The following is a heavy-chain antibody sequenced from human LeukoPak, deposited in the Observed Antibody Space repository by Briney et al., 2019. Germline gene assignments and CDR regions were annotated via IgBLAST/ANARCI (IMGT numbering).Heavy chain of an antibody. CDR2: IIPSSGDT. CDR1: GYTFTGYY. D-gene: IGHD6-19*01. J-gene: IGHJ4*02. CDR3: ARASSGLYFLDY. V-gene: IGHV1-2*06. Sequence: ASVKVSCKASGYTFTGYYIHWVRQAPGQGLEWMGRIIPSSGDTKYAQKFQGRVAMTRDTSISTVYMELSGPRSDDTAVYHCARASSGLYFLDYWGQGTLVTVSS.